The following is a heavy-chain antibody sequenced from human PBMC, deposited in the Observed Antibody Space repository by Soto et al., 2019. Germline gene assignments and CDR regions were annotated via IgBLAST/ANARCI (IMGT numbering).Heavy chain of an antibody. Sequence: PSETLSLTCTVSGGSFSKSSYYWGWIRQPPGKGLEWIGNVHYSGRTYYNPSLKSRVTISVDTSKNQFSLKLSSVTAADTAVYFCIKGGYDLQDSGTYGTFDDWGRGTLVTVSS. CDR2: VHYSGRT. CDR3: IKGGYDLQDSGTYGTFDD. V-gene: IGHV4-39*07. CDR1: GGSFSKSSYY. J-gene: IGHJ4*02. D-gene: IGHD1-26*01.